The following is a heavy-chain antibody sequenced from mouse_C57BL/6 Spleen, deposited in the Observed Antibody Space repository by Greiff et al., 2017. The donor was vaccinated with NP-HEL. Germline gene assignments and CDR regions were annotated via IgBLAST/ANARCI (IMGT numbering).Heavy chain of an antibody. Sequence: VQLKESGPGLVKPSQSLSLTCSVTGYSITSGYYWNWIRQFPGNKLEWMGYISYDGSNNYNPSLKNRISITRDTSKNQFFLKLNSVTTEDTATYYCARGEEWFAYWGQGTLVTVSA. J-gene: IGHJ3*01. CDR3: ARGEEWFAY. CDR2: ISYDGSN. V-gene: IGHV3-6*01. CDR1: GYSITSGYY.